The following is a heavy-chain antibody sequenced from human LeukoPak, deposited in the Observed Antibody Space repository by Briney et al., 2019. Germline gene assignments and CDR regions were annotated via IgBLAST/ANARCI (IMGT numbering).Heavy chain of an antibody. V-gene: IGHV3-23*01. CDR1: GFTFSSYG. D-gene: IGHD2-15*01. J-gene: IGHJ3*02. Sequence: GGSLLLSCSASGFTFSSYGMSSVRQAPGKGLEWVSAISCSGGSTYYADSVKGRFTIPRDNSKNTLYLQINSMRAEDTAVYYCARALYCSGGSCYSDVVLRPWFTSHAFDIWGQGTMVTVSS. CDR3: ARALYCSGGSCYSDVVLRPWFTSHAFDI. CDR2: ISCSGGST.